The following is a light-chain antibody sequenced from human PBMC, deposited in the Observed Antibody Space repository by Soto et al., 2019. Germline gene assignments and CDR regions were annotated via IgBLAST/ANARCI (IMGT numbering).Light chain of an antibody. CDR3: SSYTSTSTYV. Sequence: QSALTQPASVSESPGQSITISCTGTSSDFGGYTYVSWYQQHPGKAPKLMIFDATSRPSGVSNRFSGSKSDNTASLTIAGLQAEDEADYYCSSYTSTSTYVFGTGTKVTVL. CDR2: DAT. CDR1: SSDFGGYTY. J-gene: IGLJ1*01. V-gene: IGLV2-14*03.